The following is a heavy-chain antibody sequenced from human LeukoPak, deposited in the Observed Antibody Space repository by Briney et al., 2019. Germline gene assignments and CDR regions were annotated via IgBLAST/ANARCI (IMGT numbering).Heavy chain of an antibody. CDR2: VSPYDGNT. V-gene: IGHV1-18*01. J-gene: IGHJ6*03. CDR1: NYTFTSYG. CDR3: ARGVYYYYMDV. Sequence: ASVKVSCKASNYTFTSYGISWVRQAPGQGLEWMGWVSPYDGNTDYAQKFQDRVTMTRDTSTSTVYMELSSLRSEDTAVYYCARGVYYYYMDVWGKGTTVTVSS.